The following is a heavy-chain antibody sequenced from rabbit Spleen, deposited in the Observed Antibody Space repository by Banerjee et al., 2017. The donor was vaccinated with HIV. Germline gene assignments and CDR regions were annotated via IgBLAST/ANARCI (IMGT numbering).Heavy chain of an antibody. V-gene: IGHV1S40*01. CDR3: ARDTSSSFSSYGMDL. J-gene: IGHJ6*01. D-gene: IGHD1-1*01. CDR2: IYTGSYGTT. Sequence: QSLEESGGDLVKPGASLTLTCKASGLDFSSSYWICWVRQAPGKGLEWIACIYTGSYGTTYFATWAKGRFTISKTSSTTVTLQVTRLTAADTATYFCARDTSSSFSSYGMDLWGPGTLVTVS. CDR1: GLDFSSSYW.